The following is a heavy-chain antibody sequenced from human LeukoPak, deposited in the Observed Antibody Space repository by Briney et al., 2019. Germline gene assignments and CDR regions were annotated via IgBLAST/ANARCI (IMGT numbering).Heavy chain of an antibody. CDR3: ARVSYGMDV. Sequence: GGSLRLSCAASGFTFSGYPIHWVRQAPGRGLEWVAVISYDGSNKYYADSVKGRFTISRDNSKNTLYLQMNSLRSEDTAVYYCARVSYGMDVWGQGTTVTVSS. CDR1: GFTFSGYP. V-gene: IGHV3-30-3*01. J-gene: IGHJ6*02. CDR2: ISYDGSNK.